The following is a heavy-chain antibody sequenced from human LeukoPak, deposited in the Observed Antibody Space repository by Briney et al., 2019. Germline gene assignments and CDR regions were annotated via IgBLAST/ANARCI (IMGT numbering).Heavy chain of an antibody. D-gene: IGHD3-22*01. Sequence: SETLSLTCAVYGGSFSGYYWSWIRQPPGKGLEWIGEINHSGSTNYNPSLKSRVTMSVDTSKNQFSLKLSSVTAADTAVYYCARGHRMAAYDSSGSDYWGQGTLVTVSS. CDR1: GGSFSGYY. CDR2: INHSGST. CDR3: ARGHRMAAYDSSGSDY. J-gene: IGHJ4*02. V-gene: IGHV4-34*01.